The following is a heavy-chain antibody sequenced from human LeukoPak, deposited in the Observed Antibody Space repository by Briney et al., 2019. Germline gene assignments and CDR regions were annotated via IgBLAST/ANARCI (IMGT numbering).Heavy chain of an antibody. CDR1: GYTFTSYA. CDR3: ARVVGCGGDCYSGISDY. V-gene: IGHV7-4-1*02. Sequence: ASVNVSCKASGYTFTSYAMNWVRQAPGQGLEWMGWISAYNGNTNYAQGFTGRFVFSLDTSVSTAYLQISSLKAEDTAVYYCARVVGCGGDCYSGISDYWGQGTLVTVSS. D-gene: IGHD2-21*02. J-gene: IGHJ4*02. CDR2: ISAYNGNT.